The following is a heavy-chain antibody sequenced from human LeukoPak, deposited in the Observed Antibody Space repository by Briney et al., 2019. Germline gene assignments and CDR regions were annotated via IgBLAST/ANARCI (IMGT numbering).Heavy chain of an antibody. CDR1: GFTFSSYG. CDR2: ISYDGSNK. Sequence: PGGSLRLSCAASGFTFSSYGMHWVRQAPGKGLEWVAVISYDGSNKYYADSVKGRFTFSRDNSKNTLYLQMNSLRAEDTAVYYCAKVGYGSGSYNLDYWGQGTLVTVSS. J-gene: IGHJ4*02. V-gene: IGHV3-30*18. CDR3: AKVGYGSGSYNLDY. D-gene: IGHD3-10*01.